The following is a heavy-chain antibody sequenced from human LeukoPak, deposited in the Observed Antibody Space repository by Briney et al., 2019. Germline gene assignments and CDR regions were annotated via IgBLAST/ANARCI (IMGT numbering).Heavy chain of an antibody. V-gene: IGHV4-59*01. CDR1: GGSISSYY. Sequence: PSETLSLTCTVSGGSISSYYWSWIRQPPGKGLEWIGYIYYSGSTNYNPSLKSRVTISVDTSKNQFSLKLSSVTAADTAVYYCARDLVVGWSQRVFDYWGQGTLVTVSS. J-gene: IGHJ4*02. CDR2: IYYSGST. D-gene: IGHD2-15*01. CDR3: ARDLVVGWSQRVFDY.